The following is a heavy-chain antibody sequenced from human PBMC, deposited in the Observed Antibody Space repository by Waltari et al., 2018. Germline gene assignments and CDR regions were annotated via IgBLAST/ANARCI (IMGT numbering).Heavy chain of an antibody. CDR1: GFTFSSYS. J-gene: IGHJ3*02. CDR2: ISSSSSYI. D-gene: IGHD1-26*01. V-gene: IGHV3-21*01. Sequence: GFTFSSYSMNWVRQAPGKGLEWVSSISSSSSYIYYADSVKGRFTISRDNAKNSLYLQMNSLRAEDTAVYYCATDSGSRDDAFDIWGQGTMVTVSS. CDR3: ATDSGSRDDAFDI.